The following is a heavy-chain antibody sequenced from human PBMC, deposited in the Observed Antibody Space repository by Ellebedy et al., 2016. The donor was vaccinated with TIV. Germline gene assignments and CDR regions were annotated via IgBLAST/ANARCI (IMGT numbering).Heavy chain of an antibody. CDR1: GGSMSRSSYY. D-gene: IGHD1-1*01. CDR3: ARSHEENNWHWRYQY. Sequence: SETLSLXCTVSGGSMSRSSYYWTWIRQQPGKGPEWIGYTSYSGATYYNTSLKSRVAISLDTSKNQFSLTLSSVTAADTAVYYCARSHEENNWHWRYQYWGRGTLVTVSS. V-gene: IGHV4-31*03. CDR2: TSYSGAT. J-gene: IGHJ1*01.